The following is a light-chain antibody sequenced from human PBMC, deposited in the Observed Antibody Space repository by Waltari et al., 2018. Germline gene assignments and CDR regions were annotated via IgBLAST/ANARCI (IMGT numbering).Light chain of an antibody. V-gene: IGKV4-1*01. CDR1: PRVLHASNNRNY. CDR3: QQYYSTPLT. CDR2: WAS. Sequence: DIVMTQSPDSLALSLGERATISCKSSPRVLHASNNRNYLAWYQQRPGQSPKLLISWASTRQSGVPDRFSGSGSAADFTLTITSLQAEDVATYYCQQYYSTPLTFGGGTKVAIK. J-gene: IGKJ4*01.